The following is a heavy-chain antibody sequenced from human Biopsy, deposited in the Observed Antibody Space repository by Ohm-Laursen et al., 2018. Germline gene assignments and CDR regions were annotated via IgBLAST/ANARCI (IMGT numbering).Heavy chain of an antibody. CDR1: GASINGGRYY. V-gene: IGHV4-31*03. J-gene: IGHJ4*02. CDR2: IFYSANT. Sequence: SQTLSLTCTVSGASINGGRYYWNWIRYHPGKGLEWIGHIFYSANTYYNPSLKSRVTISVDTSKNQFSLKLSSVTAADTAVYYCARLGSGDYFPTFFDFWGQGALVTVSS. CDR3: ARLGSGDYFPTFFDF. D-gene: IGHD5-12*01.